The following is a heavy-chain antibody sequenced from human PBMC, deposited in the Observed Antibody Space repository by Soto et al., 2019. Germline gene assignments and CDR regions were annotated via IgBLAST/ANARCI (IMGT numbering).Heavy chain of an antibody. CDR1: GGSISSSY. D-gene: IGHD1-1*01. CDR2: IYYSGST. Sequence: SETLSLTCTVSGGSISSSYWTWTLQPPGKGKEWIGYIYYSGSTNYNPSLKSRVTISVDTSKNQFSLKLSSVTAADTALYYCARGIQWLRDFIWNDVHLPYYYYMYVWGKGTTVTVSS. CDR3: ARGIQWLRDFIWNDVHLPYYYYMYV. J-gene: IGHJ6*03. V-gene: IGHV4-59*01.